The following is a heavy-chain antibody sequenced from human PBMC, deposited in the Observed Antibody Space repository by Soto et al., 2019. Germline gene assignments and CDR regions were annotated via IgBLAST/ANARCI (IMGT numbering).Heavy chain of an antibody. V-gene: IGHV4-30-4*01. J-gene: IGHJ4*02. CDR3: AMSSIYYDYSGYYTFDY. D-gene: IGHD3-22*01. CDR2: ISYSGST. CDR1: GGSISSGDSY. Sequence: QVQLQESGPRLVKPSQTLSLTCTVSGGSISSGDSYWRWIRQPPGKGLEWIGYISYSGSTYYNPSLQSRVTISVDTSKSQFSLNLSSLTAADTAFYYCAMSSIYYDYSGYYTFDYWGQGTLVTVSS.